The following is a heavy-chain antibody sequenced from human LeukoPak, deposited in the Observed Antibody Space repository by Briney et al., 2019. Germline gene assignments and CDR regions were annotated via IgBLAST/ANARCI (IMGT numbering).Heavy chain of an antibody. CDR2: ISGSGGGT. V-gene: IGHV3-23*01. J-gene: IGHJ4*02. CDR1: GFTFRNYA. CDR3: AKDTYKSSGWSSLAY. Sequence: GGSLRLSCAASGFTFRNYAMTWVRQAPGKGLEWVSSISGSGGGTYYADSVKGRFTISRDNSKNTLDLQMSSLRAEDTAVYYCAKDTYKSSGWSSLAYWGQGTLVTVSS. D-gene: IGHD6-19*01.